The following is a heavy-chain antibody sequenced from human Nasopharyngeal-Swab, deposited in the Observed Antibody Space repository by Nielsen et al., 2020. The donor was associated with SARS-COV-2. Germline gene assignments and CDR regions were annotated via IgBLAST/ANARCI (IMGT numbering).Heavy chain of an antibody. V-gene: IGHV3-30*18. D-gene: IGHD3-10*01. CDR1: GFTFSSYG. CDR2: ISYDGSNK. Sequence: GGSLRPSCAASGFTFSSYGMHWVRQAPGKGLEWVAVISYDGSNKYYADSVKGRFTISRDNSKNTLYLQMNSLRAEDTAVYYCAKLVRGVRTESKPFDYWGQGTLVTVSS. J-gene: IGHJ4*02. CDR3: AKLVRGVRTESKPFDY.